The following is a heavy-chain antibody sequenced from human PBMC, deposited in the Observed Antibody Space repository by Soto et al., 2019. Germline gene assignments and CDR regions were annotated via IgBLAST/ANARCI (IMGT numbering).Heavy chain of an antibody. D-gene: IGHD1-26*01. CDR3: AREMGGGSYGSYYYGMDV. CDR2: IIPILGIA. CDR1: GGTFSSYT. Sequence: QVQLVQSGAAVKKPGSSVNVSCKASGGTFSSYTISWVRQAPGQGLEWMGRIIPILGIANYAQKFQGRVTITADKSTSTANMERSSLRSEDTAGYYCAREMGGGSYGSYYYGMDVWGQGTTVTVSS. V-gene: IGHV1-69*02. J-gene: IGHJ6*02.